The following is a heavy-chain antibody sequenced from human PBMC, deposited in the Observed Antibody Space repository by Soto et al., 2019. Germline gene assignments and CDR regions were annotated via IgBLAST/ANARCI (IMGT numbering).Heavy chain of an antibody. CDR1: LTFSVEG. CDR3: TRDEGGSYDSWFHP. Sequence: GGSRRVSCNLTFSVEGRNWGRQAPGKGLEWGASISSGAAYIKYAGSVQGRFTISRDNAKNTVSLQMSSLRVEDTAVYFCTRDEGGSYDSWFHPWGQGTQVTVSS. J-gene: IGHJ5*02. D-gene: IGHD1-26*01. CDR2: ISSGAAYI. V-gene: IGHV3-21*06.